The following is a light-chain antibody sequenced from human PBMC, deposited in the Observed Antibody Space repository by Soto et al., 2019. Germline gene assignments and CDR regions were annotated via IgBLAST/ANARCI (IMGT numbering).Light chain of an antibody. V-gene: IGKV3-20*01. CDR3: HQYGSSPWT. Sequence: EIVLTQSPGTLSLSPGERATLSCRASQIVSSSYLAWYQQKPGQAPRLLISGASSRATGIPDRFSGGGSGTDFTLTISRLEPEDFALYYCHQYGSSPWTFGQGTKVDIK. CDR1: QIVSSSY. J-gene: IGKJ1*01. CDR2: GAS.